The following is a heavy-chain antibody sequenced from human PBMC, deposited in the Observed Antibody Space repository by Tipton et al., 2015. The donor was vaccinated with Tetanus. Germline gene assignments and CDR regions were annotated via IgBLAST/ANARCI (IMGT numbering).Heavy chain of an antibody. Sequence: SLRLSCAASGFTFSTSWMTWVRQAPGKGLKWVANINQDESETYYVDSVKGRFTISRDNAKNSLYLQMNSLRAEDTAVYYCANKGGGDSDYWGQGALVTVSS. CDR1: GFTFSTSW. CDR2: INQDESET. J-gene: IGHJ4*02. V-gene: IGHV3-7*01. D-gene: IGHD2-21*01. CDR3: ANKGGGDSDY.